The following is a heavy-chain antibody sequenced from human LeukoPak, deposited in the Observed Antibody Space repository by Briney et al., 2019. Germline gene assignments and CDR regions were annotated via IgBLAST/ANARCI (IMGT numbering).Heavy chain of an antibody. CDR2: IIPIFGTA. D-gene: IGHD3-9*01. J-gene: IGHJ3*02. CDR1: GGTLSSYA. CDR3: ARPPRGDILTGYSDAFDI. Sequence: ASVKVSCKASGGTLSSYAISWVRQAPGQGLEWMGGIIPIFGTANYAQKFQGRVTITADKSTSTAYMELSSLRSEDTAVYYCARPPRGDILTGYSDAFDIWGQGTMVTVSS. V-gene: IGHV1-69*06.